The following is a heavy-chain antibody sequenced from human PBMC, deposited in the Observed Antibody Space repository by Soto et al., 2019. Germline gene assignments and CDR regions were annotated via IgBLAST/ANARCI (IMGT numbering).Heavy chain of an antibody. V-gene: IGHV3-74*01. Sequence: EVQLVESGGDFVQPGGSLRLSCAASGFTFSSYWMHWVRQDPEKGLVWVSRINGDGISTSYADSVKGRFTISRDNAKDTLYLHMNSLGAEDTAVYYCARISQGTYCRGGNCYSDYWGQGTLVTVSS. D-gene: IGHD2-15*01. CDR3: ARISQGTYCRGGNCYSDY. CDR1: GFTFSSYW. J-gene: IGHJ4*02. CDR2: INGDGIST.